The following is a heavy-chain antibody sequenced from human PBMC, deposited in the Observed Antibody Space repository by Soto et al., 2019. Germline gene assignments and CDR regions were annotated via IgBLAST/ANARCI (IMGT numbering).Heavy chain of an antibody. Sequence: QVQLHQWGAGLLKPSETLSLICAAYGESFSGYYWSWIRQPPGNGLEWIGEINHSGGTNYNPSLESRVTISVDTSKKQCSLKLTSVTVADTAVYFCARGQWSDRFLNWGQGTLVTVSS. V-gene: IGHV4-34*01. J-gene: IGHJ4*02. D-gene: IGHD2-15*01. CDR2: INHSGGT. CDR3: ARGQWSDRFLN. CDR1: GESFSGYY.